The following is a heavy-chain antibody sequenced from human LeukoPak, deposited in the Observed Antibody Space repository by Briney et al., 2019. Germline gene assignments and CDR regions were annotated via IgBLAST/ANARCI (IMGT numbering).Heavy chain of an antibody. Sequence: GGSLRLSCTASGFTFGDYAMSWVRQAPGKGLEWVGFIRSKAYGGTTEYAASVKGRFTISRDDSKSIAYLQMNSLKTEDTAVYYCTREVPESNYYYYYMDVWGKGTAVTVSS. V-gene: IGHV3-49*04. CDR1: GFTFGDYA. D-gene: IGHD5/OR15-5a*01. CDR2: IRSKAYGGTT. CDR3: TREVPESNYYYYYMDV. J-gene: IGHJ6*03.